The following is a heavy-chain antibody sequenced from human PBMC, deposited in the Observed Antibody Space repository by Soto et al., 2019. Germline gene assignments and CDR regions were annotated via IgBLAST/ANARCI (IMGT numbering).Heavy chain of an antibody. CDR2: IFPKFGTT. CDR3: EAEMTFGKLSVV. D-gene: IGHD3-16*02. J-gene: IGHJ3*01. V-gene: IGHV1-69*13. CDR1: GDTDTNYV. Sequence: SVKVSCKASGDTDTNYVISWVRQAPGQGLEWMGGIFPKFGTTYSAQKLQDRLTITADESTSTVYMQLSSLRLDDTAVYYCEAEMTFGKLSVVWGQGTTVKVS.